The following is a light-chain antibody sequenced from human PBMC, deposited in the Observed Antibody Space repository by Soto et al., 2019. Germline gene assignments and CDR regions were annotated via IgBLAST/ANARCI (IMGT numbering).Light chain of an antibody. CDR3: QKYKSFPWT. CDR2: KAS. CDR1: QTISSW. J-gene: IGKJ1*01. Sequence: DIQMTQSPSTLSGSVGDRVTITCRASQTISSWLAWYQQKPGKAPKLLIDKASTLKSGVPSRFSGSGSGTEFTLTISSLQPDDFATYYCQKYKSFPWTFGQGTKVDIK. V-gene: IGKV1-5*03.